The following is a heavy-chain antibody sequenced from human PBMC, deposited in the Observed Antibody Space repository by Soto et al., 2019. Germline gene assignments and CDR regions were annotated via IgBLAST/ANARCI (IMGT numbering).Heavy chain of an antibody. V-gene: IGHV3-33*01. CDR3: ARDFGSGGDFWSGYSNWFDP. CDR1: GFTFSSYG. Sequence: GGSLRLSCAASGFTFSSYGMHWVRQAPGKGLEWVAVIWYDGSNKYYADSVKGRFTISRDNSKNTLYLQMNSLRAEDTAVYYCARDFGSGGDFWSGYSNWFDPWGQGTLVTVSS. CDR2: IWYDGSNK. J-gene: IGHJ5*02. D-gene: IGHD3-3*01.